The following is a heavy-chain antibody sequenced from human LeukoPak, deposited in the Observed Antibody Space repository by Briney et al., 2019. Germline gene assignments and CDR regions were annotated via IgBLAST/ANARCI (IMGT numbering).Heavy chain of an antibody. CDR1: GFTFSNAW. Sequence: SGGSLRLSCAASGFTFSNAWMSWVRQAPGKGLEWVGRIKSKTDGGTTDYAAPVKGRFTISRDDSKNTLYLQMNSLKTEDTAVYYCTTVRCSGGSCRDYWGQGTLVTVSS. V-gene: IGHV3-15*01. CDR3: TTVRCSGGSCRDY. CDR2: IKSKTDGGTT. J-gene: IGHJ4*02. D-gene: IGHD2-15*01.